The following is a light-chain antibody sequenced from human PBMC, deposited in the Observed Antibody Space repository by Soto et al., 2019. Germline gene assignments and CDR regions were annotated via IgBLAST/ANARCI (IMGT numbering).Light chain of an antibody. Sequence: SLLPQAAYGSGSPGEWSSISCPGTSSDVGGYNYVSWYQQHPGKAPKLMIYDVSNRPSGVSNRFSGSKSGNTASLTISGLQAEDQADYYCSSYTSSSTLKVFGTGTKVTVL. CDR3: SSYTSSSTLKV. J-gene: IGLJ1*01. CDR2: DVS. CDR1: SSDVGGYNY. V-gene: IGLV2-14*01.